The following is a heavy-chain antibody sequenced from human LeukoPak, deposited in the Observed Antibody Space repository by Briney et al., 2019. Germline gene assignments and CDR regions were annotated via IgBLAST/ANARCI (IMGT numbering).Heavy chain of an antibody. CDR2: IRYDGSNK. Sequence: GGSLRLSCAASGFTFSSYGMHWVRQAPGKGLEWVAFIRYDGSNKYYADSVKGRFTISRDNSKNTLYLQMNSLRAEDTAVYYCARPRYFDWSFDLWGRGTLVTVSS. J-gene: IGHJ2*01. CDR3: ARPRYFDWSFDL. D-gene: IGHD3-9*01. V-gene: IGHV3-30*02. CDR1: GFTFSSYG.